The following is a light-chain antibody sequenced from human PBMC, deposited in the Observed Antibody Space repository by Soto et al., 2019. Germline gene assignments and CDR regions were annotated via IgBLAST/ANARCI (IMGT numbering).Light chain of an antibody. CDR3: CSYTTSSTYV. CDR1: SSDVGAYKY. Sequence: QSVLTQPPSASGSPGQTVSISCTGTSSDVGAYKYVSWYQQHPGKAPKLMIYDVTERPSGVPDRFSGSKSGNTASLTVSGLQPEDEADYYCCSYTTSSTYVFGTGTKVTVL. J-gene: IGLJ1*01. CDR2: DVT. V-gene: IGLV2-8*01.